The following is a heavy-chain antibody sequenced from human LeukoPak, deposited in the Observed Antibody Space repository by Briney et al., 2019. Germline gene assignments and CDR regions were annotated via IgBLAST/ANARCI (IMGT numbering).Heavy chain of an antibody. CDR3: ASDPEYSSSSV. V-gene: IGHV4-4*07. D-gene: IGHD6-6*01. CDR1: GDSISSYY. J-gene: IGHJ4*02. CDR2: IYTSGST. Sequence: SETLSLTCTVSGDSISSYYWSWIRQPAGKGLEWIGRIYTSGSTNYNPSPKSRVTMSVDTSKNQFSLKLSSVTAADTAVYYCASDPEYSSSSVWGQGTLVTVSS.